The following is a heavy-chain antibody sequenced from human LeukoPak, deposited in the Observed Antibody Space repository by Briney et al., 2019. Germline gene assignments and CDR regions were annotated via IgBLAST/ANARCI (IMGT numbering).Heavy chain of an antibody. J-gene: IGHJ4*02. CDR3: AKDLRDSRFLPRRYCSGGSCYQGIDY. CDR1: GFTFSSYG. D-gene: IGHD2-15*01. CDR2: ISYDGSHK. Sequence: PGRSLRLSCAASGFTFSSYGIHWVRQAPGKGLEWVAVISYDGSHKYYADSVKGRFTISRDNPKNTLYLQMNSLRAEDTAVYYCAKDLRDSRFLPRRYCSGGSCYQGIDYWGQGTLVTVSS. V-gene: IGHV3-30*18.